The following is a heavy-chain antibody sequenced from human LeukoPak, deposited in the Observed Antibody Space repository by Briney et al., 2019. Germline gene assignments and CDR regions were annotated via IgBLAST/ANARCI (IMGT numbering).Heavy chain of an antibody. CDR2: LNPDSGAT. CDR1: GYTFTAYY. J-gene: IGHJ4*02. D-gene: IGHD1-1*01. CDR3: AKLGPTHDIDY. V-gene: IGHV1-2*02. Sequence: ASLKVSCKASGYTFTAYYIHWVRQAPGQGLEWMGWLNPDSGATNYAQKFQGRVTMTSDTSITTAYMEVSSLRSDDTAVYSCAKLGPTHDIDYWGQGSLVTVSS.